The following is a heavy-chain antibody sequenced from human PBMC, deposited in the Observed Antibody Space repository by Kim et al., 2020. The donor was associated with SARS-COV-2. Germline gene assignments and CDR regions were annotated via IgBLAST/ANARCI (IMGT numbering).Heavy chain of an antibody. CDR2: IYYSGST. V-gene: IGHV4-31*03. J-gene: IGHJ4*02. D-gene: IGHD5-12*01. Sequence: SETLSLTCTVSGGSISSGGYYWSWIRQHPGKGLEWIGYIYYSGSTYYNPSLKSRVTISVDTSKNQFSLKLRSVTAADTAVYYCARETKYSGYDNHIAYWGQGTLVPGSS. CDR1: GGSISSGGYY. CDR3: ARETKYSGYDNHIAY.